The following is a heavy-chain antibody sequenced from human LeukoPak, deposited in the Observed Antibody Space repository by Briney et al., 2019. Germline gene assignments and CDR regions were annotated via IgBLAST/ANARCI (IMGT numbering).Heavy chain of an antibody. CDR2: IRYDGSNK. CDR1: GFTFSSYG. CDR3: AKAVRVGATSLGDY. V-gene: IGHV3-30*02. D-gene: IGHD1-26*01. J-gene: IGHJ4*02. Sequence: GRSLRLSCAASGFTFSSYGMHWVRQAPGKGLEWVAFIRYDGSNKYYADSVKGRFTISRDNSKNTLYLQMNSLRAEDTAVYYCAKAVRVGATSLGDYWGQGTLVTVSS.